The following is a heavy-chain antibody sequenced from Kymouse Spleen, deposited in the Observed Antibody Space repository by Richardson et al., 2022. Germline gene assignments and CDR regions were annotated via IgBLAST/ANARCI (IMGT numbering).Heavy chain of an antibody. CDR1: GFTFSSYG. CDR3: AKDWGWNYGYFDY. V-gene: IGHV3-30*18. Sequence: QVQLVESGGGVVQPGRSLRLSCAASGFTFSSYGMHWVRQAPGKGLEWVAVISYDGSNKYYADSVKGRFTISRDNSKNTLYLQMNSLRAEDTAVYYCAKDWGWNYGYFDYWGQGTLVTVSS. J-gene: IGHJ4*02. CDR2: ISYDGSNK. D-gene: IGHD1-7*01.